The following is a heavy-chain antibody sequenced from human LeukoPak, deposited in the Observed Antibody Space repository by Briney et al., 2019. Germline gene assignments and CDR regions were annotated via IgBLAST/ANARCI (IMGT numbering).Heavy chain of an antibody. CDR2: IIPIFGSG. V-gene: IGHV1-69*13. CDR1: GGTFSSYT. J-gene: IGHJ4*02. Sequence: GASVKVSCTASGGTFSSYTISWVRLAPGQGLEWMGGIIPIFGSGNYAQKFQDRVTITADESTSTAYMELSSLRSEDTAVYYCAKRAPYMVATDYWGQGTLVTVSS. CDR3: AKRAPYMVATDY. D-gene: IGHD5-12*01.